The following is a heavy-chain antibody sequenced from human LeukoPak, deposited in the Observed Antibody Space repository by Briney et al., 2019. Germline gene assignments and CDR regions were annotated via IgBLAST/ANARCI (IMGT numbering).Heavy chain of an antibody. D-gene: IGHD3-22*01. CDR2: IGGSGGST. CDR3: AKDVWYDSSGYYYPFDY. CDR1: GFTFSRFA. V-gene: IGHV3-23*01. J-gene: IGHJ4*02. Sequence: GGSLRLSCAASGFTFSRFAMSWVRQAPGKGLEWVSIIGGSGGSTDYADSVKGRFAISRDNSKNTVYLQMNSLRVEDTAVYYCAKDVWYDSSGYYYPFDYXXXXXXVXVSS.